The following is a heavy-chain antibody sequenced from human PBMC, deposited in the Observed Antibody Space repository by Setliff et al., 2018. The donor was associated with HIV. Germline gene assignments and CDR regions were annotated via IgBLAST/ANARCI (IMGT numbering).Heavy chain of an antibody. V-gene: IGHV4-34*01. D-gene: IGHD5-12*01. CDR3: ARRGWNGYTAFDC. Sequence: SETLSLTCAVYGGSFSDYSWNWVRQPPGKGLEWIGEINHSGSTNYNPSLKSRVTISADTSKKQFSLNVTSVTAADTAVYYCARRGWNGYTAFDCWGQGTKVTVSS. J-gene: IGHJ4*02. CDR1: GGSFSDYS. CDR2: INHSGST.